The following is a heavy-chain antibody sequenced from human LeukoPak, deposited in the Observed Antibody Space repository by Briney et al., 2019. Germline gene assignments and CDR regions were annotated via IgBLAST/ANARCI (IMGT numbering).Heavy chain of an antibody. D-gene: IGHD2-2*01. CDR3: ARVGYCSSTSCYLPKYYYYMGV. CDR2: IYTSGST. Sequence: SETLSLTCTVSGGSISSGSYYWSWIRQPAGKGLEWIGRIYTSGSTNYNPSLKSRVTISVDTSKNQFSLKLSSVTAADTAVYYCARVGYCSSTSCYLPKYYYYMGVWGKGTTVTVSS. J-gene: IGHJ6*03. V-gene: IGHV4-61*02. CDR1: GGSISSGSYY.